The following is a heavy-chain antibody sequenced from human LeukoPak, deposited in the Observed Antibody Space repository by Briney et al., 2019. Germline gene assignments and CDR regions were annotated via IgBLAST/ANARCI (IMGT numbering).Heavy chain of an antibody. Sequence: SETLSLTCTVSGGSISSSSYYWGWIRQPPGKGLEWIGSIYYSGSTYYNPSLKSRVTISVDTSKNQFSLKLSSVTAADTAMYYCARLFSDSVVVVVTNYYMDVWGKGTTVTVSS. CDR1: GGSISSSSYY. V-gene: IGHV4-39*01. CDR2: IYYSGST. D-gene: IGHD3-22*01. J-gene: IGHJ6*03. CDR3: ARLFSDSVVVVVTNYYMDV.